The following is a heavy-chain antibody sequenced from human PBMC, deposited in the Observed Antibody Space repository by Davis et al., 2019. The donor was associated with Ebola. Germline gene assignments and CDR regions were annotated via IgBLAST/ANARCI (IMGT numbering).Heavy chain of an antibody. CDR2: INSNGAST. CDR1: GFTFSSYA. J-gene: IGHJ3*02. Sequence: GGSLRLSCAASGFTFSSYAMHWVRQAPGKGLEYVSGINSNGASTNYANSVKGRFTISRDNSKNTLYLQMGSLRAEDMAVYYCATTHSDYGDAFDIWGQGTMVTVSS. CDR3: ATTHSDYGDAFDI. D-gene: IGHD4-17*01. V-gene: IGHV3-64*01.